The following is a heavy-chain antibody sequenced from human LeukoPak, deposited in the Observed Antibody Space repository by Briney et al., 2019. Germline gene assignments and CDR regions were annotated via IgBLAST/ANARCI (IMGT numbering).Heavy chain of an antibody. V-gene: IGHV3-30*02. CDR2: IRYDGSSK. CDR1: RFIFSSYG. J-gene: IGHJ1*01. D-gene: IGHD6-13*01. Sequence: PGGSLRLSCAASRFIFSSYGMHWVRQSPGKGLEWVAFIRYDGSSKYYADSVKGRFTISRDNSKNTLYLQMNSLRGEDTAVYYCAKDPSSSWSTGEYFQHWGQGTLVTVSS. CDR3: AKDPSSSWSTGEYFQH.